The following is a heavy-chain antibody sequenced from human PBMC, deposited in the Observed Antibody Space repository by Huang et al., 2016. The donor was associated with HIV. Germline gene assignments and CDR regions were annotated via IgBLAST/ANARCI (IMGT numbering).Heavy chain of an antibody. CDR1: GASINNGGYY. D-gene: IGHD3-22*01. CDR2: IYFSGNT. J-gene: IGHJ3*02. V-gene: IGHV4-30-4*08. CDR3: AREGVYDNTGHRGAAFDI. Sequence: QVQLQESGPGLVKPSETLSLTCTVSGASINNGGYYLSWIRQPPGKGLEWIGYIYFSGNTHYNPSPKSRVSRSIDTSKNQFSLSLKSVTATDTALYFCAREGVYDNTGHRGAAFDIWGRGTMVTVSS.